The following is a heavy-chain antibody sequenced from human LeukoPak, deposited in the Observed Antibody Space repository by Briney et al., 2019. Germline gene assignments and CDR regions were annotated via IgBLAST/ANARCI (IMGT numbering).Heavy chain of an antibody. CDR1: GGSISSSSYY. J-gene: IGHJ3*02. Sequence: SETLSLTCTVSGGSISSSSYYWGWIRQPPGKGLEWIGSIYYSGSTYYNPSLKSRVTISVDTSKNQFSLKLSSVTAADTAVYYCARKVMATTKDGFDIWGQGTMVTVSS. CDR3: ARKVMATTKDGFDI. V-gene: IGHV4-39*07. D-gene: IGHD5-24*01. CDR2: IYYSGST.